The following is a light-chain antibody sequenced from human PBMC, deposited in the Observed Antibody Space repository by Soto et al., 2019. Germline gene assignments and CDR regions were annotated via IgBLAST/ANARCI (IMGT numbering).Light chain of an antibody. J-gene: IGLJ1*01. CDR1: NSNIGTNT. V-gene: IGLV1-44*01. Sequence: QSVLTQPPSASGTPGQRVTISCSGSNSNIGTNTVNWHQQLPGTAPRLLIYTNNQRPSGVPQRFSGSKTGTSTSLAIGGLQSEDGADYYCAAWDDSLGAYVFGTGTKVTVL. CDR3: AAWDDSLGAYV. CDR2: TNN.